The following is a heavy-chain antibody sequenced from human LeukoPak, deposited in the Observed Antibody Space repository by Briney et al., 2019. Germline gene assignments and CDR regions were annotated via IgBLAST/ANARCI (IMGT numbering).Heavy chain of an antibody. V-gene: IGHV5-51*01. J-gene: IGHJ4*02. CDR1: GYSLASYW. D-gene: IGHD2-2*01. CDR3: ARQWGDCSSTSCYSAY. CDR2: IYPGDSDT. Sequence: GESLKISCKGSGYSLASYWIAWVRQMPGKGLEWMGIIYPGDSDTRYSPSFQGQVTISADKSISTAYLQWSSLKASDTAIYYCARQWGDCSSTSCYSAYWGQGTLVTVSS.